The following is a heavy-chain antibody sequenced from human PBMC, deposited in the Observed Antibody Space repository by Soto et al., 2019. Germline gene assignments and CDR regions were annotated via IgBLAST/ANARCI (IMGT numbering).Heavy chain of an antibody. J-gene: IGHJ4*02. CDR1: GGSIGHYY. Sequence: PSETLSLTCSVSGGSIGHYYWNWIRQSPGKGLEWIGNVYYSGTTYNPSLRRRVTISVDTSKSQFSLNLTSVTAADTAVYDCARQSSGDFDFWGQGVLVTVSS. CDR3: ARQSSGDFDF. CDR2: VYYSGT. D-gene: IGHD4-17*01. V-gene: IGHV4-59*08.